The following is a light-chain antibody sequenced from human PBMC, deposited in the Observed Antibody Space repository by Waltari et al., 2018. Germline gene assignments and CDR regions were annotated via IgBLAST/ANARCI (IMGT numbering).Light chain of an antibody. CDR2: YDN. CDR1: NIESKS. V-gene: IGLV3-21*01. CDR3: QVWDAKTDPGV. Sequence: SYVLTQPPSVSVAPGETARITCGGNNIESKSVHWYRPRPGQAPVVVISYDNDRAAGIPERFSGSNSGNTATLTISRVEAGDEADYYCQVWDAKTDPGVFGTGTEVTVL. J-gene: IGLJ1*01.